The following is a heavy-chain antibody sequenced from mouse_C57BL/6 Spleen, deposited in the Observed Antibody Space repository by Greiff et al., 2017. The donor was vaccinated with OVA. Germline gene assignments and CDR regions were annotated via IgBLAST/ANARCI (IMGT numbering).Heavy chain of an antibody. D-gene: IGHD1-1*01. J-gene: IGHJ2*01. CDR2: INPNNGGT. Sequence: VQLKESGPELVKPGASVKMSCKASGYTFTDYNMHWVKQSHGKSLEWIGYINPNNGGTSYNQKFKGKATLTVNKSSSTAYMELRSLTSEDSAVYYCAREGYYYGPGYWGQGTTLTVSS. CDR3: AREGYYYGPGY. CDR1: GYTFTDYN. V-gene: IGHV1-22*01.